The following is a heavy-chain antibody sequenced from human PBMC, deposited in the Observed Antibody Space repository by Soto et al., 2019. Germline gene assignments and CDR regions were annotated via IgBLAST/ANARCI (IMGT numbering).Heavy chain of an antibody. V-gene: IGHV4-39*01. CDR2: IYYSGST. Sequence: QLQLQESGPGLVKPSETLSLTCTVSGGSISSSSYYWGWIRQPPGKGLEWIGSIYYSGSTYYNPSLKSRVTISVDTSKNQFSLKLSSVTAADTAVYYCARHGGSGRGNIDYWGQGTLVTVSS. CDR3: ARHGGSGRGNIDY. D-gene: IGHD6-19*01. J-gene: IGHJ4*02. CDR1: GGSISSSSYY.